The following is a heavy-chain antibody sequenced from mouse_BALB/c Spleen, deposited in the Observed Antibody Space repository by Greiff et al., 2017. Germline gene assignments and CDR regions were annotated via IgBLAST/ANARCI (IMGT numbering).Heavy chain of an antibody. CDR1: GYTFTSYY. Sequence: QVQLQQSGPELVKPGASVRISCKASGYTFTSYYIHWVKQRPGQGLEWIGWIYPGNVNTKYNEKFKGKATLTADKSSSTAYMQLSSLTSEDSAVYYCTRSGYGSPFDYWGQGTTLTVSS. J-gene: IGHJ2*01. CDR2: IYPGNVNT. V-gene: IGHV1S56*01. D-gene: IGHD1-1*01. CDR3: TRSGYGSPFDY.